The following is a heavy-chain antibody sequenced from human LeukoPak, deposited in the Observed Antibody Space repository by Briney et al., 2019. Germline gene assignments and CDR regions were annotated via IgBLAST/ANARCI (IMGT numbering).Heavy chain of an antibody. CDR2: IKSKTDGGTT. V-gene: IGHV3-15*01. D-gene: IGHD3-3*01. CDR3: AKRLRITIFGDNDP. CDR1: GFTFSNAW. J-gene: IGHJ5*02. Sequence: GGSLRLSCAASGFTFSNAWMSWVRQAPGKGLEWVGRIKSKTDGGTTDYAAPVKGRFTISRDNSKNTLYLQMNSLRAEDTAVYYCAKRLRITIFGDNDPWGQGTLVTVSS.